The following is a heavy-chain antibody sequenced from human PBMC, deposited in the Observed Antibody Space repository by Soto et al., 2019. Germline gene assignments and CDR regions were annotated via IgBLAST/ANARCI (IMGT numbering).Heavy chain of an antibody. Sequence: QLQLQESGPGLVKPSETLSLTCSVSGGSINTRRYYWRWIRQPPGMGLKWIGTIFYTGSTYYNPSLKSRVTLSVDTSKNQFSLNLTSVTAADTALYFCARLDYGDYVFNFWGQGTLVIVSS. D-gene: IGHD4-17*01. J-gene: IGHJ4*02. CDR3: ARLDYGDYVFNF. CDR1: GGSINTRRYY. V-gene: IGHV4-39*01. CDR2: IFYTGST.